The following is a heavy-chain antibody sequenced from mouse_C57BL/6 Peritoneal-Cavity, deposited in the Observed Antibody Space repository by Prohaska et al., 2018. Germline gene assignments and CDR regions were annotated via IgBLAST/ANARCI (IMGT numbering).Heavy chain of an antibody. Sequence: DVQLLETGGGLVHPGGSRGLSCEGSGVTFSGFWMCWFRQTPRNILEWIGDINSYGSGIKYAASIKDQFTIIRDNAKSTLYLEMSNVRSEDTAMYFCMRYSNCWDFDFWGTGTTVTVSS. J-gene: IGHJ1*03. V-gene: IGHV11-2*01. CDR3: MRYSNCWDFDF. CDR1: GVTFSGFW. CDR2: INSYGSGI. D-gene: IGHD2-5*01.